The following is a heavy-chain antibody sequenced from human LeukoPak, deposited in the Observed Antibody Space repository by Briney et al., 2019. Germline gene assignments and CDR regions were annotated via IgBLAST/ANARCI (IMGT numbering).Heavy chain of an antibody. V-gene: IGHV3-48*03. D-gene: IGHD3-16*02. CDR3: ARESRAGYDYVWESYRYTGLDY. J-gene: IGHJ4*02. CDR2: ISSSGSTI. Sequence: PGGSLRLSCAASGFALRTYEMNWVRQAPGKGLEWVSYISSSGSTIYYADSVKGRFTISRDNAKNSLYLQMNSLRAEDTAVYYCARESRAGYDYVWESYRYTGLDYWGQGTLVTVSS. CDR1: GFALRTYE.